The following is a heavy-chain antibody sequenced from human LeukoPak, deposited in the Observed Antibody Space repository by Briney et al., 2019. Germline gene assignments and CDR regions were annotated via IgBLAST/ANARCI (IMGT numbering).Heavy chain of an antibody. CDR1: GFTFSSYS. V-gene: IGHV3-21*01. CDR3: TRDRDIVVVPAARAVGY. Sequence: PGGSLRLSCAASGFTFSSYSMNWVRQAPGKGLEWVSSISTSSDYIYYADSVKGRFTISRDNAKNSLYLQMNSLRVEDTAVYYCTRDRDIVVVPAARAVGYWGQGTLVTVSS. D-gene: IGHD2-2*01. CDR2: ISTSSDYI. J-gene: IGHJ4*02.